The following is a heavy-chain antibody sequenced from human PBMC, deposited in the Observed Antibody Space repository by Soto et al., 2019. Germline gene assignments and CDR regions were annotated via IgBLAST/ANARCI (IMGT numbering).Heavy chain of an antibody. J-gene: IGHJ4*02. D-gene: IGHD3-10*01. Sequence: PXGSLILSCVASGFTFSDHSMTWIRQAPGKGLEWVSSISGSGTSIYYTDSVKGRFTISRANADNSVFLQMNSLRAEDAAVYYCARGQKLLFFGEKNRGQGPLVTVSS. V-gene: IGHV3-11*01. CDR1: GFTFSDHS. CDR3: ARGQKLLFFGEKN. CDR2: ISGSGTSI.